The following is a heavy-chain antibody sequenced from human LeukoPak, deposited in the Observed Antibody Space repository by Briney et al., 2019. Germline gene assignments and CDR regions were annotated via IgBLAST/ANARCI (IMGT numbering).Heavy chain of an antibody. CDR1: GFTFSSYG. Sequence: PGGSLRLSGAASGFTFSSYGMHWVRQAPGKGLEWVAVISYDGSNKYYADSVKGRFTISRDNSKNTLYLQMNSLRAEDTAVYYCAKRAPVDYWGQGTLVTVSS. J-gene: IGHJ4*02. V-gene: IGHV3-30*18. CDR2: ISYDGSNK. CDR3: AKRAPVDY.